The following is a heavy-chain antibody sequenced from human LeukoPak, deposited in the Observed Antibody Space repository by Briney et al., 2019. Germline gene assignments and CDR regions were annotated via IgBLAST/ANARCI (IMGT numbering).Heavy chain of an antibody. Sequence: GGSLRLSCAASGFTFSSYEMNWVRQAPGKGLEWVSSISRSATTIYYADSVKGRFTISRDNAKNSLYLQMNSLRAEDTAVYYCARVRIPGRWSYRLYWYFDLWGRGTLVTVSS. CDR3: ARVRIPGRWSYRLYWYFDL. CDR2: ISRSATTI. D-gene: IGHD1-26*01. V-gene: IGHV3-48*03. CDR1: GFTFSSYE. J-gene: IGHJ2*01.